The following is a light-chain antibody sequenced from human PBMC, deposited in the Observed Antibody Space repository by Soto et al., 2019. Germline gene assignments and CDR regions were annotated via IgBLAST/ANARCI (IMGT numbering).Light chain of an antibody. CDR3: QHYNGYPMT. CDR1: HSALTW. J-gene: IGKJ4*01. V-gene: IGKV1-5*03. Sequence: DIQMTQSPSTLSASVGDTVTITCRASHSALTWLAWYQQKPGKAPKLLIYKASTLQSGVPSRFSGSGSGTEFTLTISGLQPDDFATYYCQHYNGYPMTFGGGTKVEVK. CDR2: KAS.